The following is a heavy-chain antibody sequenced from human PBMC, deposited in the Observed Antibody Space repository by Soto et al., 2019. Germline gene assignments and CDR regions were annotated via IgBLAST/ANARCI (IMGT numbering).Heavy chain of an antibody. D-gene: IGHD1-20*01. CDR1: GGSLTSNSYY. CDR2: VFYTGFT. Sequence: SETLSLTCTVSGGSLTSNSYYWGWIRQPPGKGPEWIGSVFYTGFTSYNPSLESRVSVSVDTSKNQFSLKVSGVSAADTAVYYCATSQKGYNWNYFDHWGQGALVTVSS. CDR3: ATSQKGYNWNYFDH. J-gene: IGHJ4*02. V-gene: IGHV4-39*01.